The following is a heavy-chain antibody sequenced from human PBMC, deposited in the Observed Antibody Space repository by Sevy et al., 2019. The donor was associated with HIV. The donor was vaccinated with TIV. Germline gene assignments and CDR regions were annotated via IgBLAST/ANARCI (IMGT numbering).Heavy chain of an antibody. CDR2: IWYDGSNK. V-gene: IGHV3-33*01. Sequence: GGSLRLSCAASGFTFSSYGMHWVRQAPGKGLEWVAVIWYDGSNKYYADSVKGRFTISRDNSKNTLYLQMNSLRAEDTAVYYCARDRSPSGWLVRNWFDPWGHGTLVTVSS. D-gene: IGHD6-19*01. CDR3: ARDRSPSGWLVRNWFDP. CDR1: GFTFSSYG. J-gene: IGHJ5*02.